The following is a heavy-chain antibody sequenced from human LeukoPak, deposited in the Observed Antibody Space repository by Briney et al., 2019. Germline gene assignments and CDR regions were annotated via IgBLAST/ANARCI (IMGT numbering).Heavy chain of an antibody. J-gene: IGHJ4*02. CDR2: IYSSGRT. V-gene: IGHV4-59*13. CDR1: GGSISGYY. Sequence: SDTLSLTCTVSGGSISGYYWSWIRQPPGKGLEWIGCIYSSGRTNYNPSLKSRVTISVDTSKNQFSLKLSSVTATDTAVYYCARYTSSGLMYWGQGTQVTVSS. D-gene: IGHD6-25*01. CDR3: ARYTSSGLMY.